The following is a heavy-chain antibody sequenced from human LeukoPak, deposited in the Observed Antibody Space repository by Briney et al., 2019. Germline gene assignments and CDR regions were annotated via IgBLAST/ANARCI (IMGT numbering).Heavy chain of an antibody. CDR2: ISYDGSNK. Sequence: GGSLRLSCAASGFTFSSYGMHWVRQAPGKGLEWVAVISYDGSNKYYADSVKGRFTISRDNSKNTLYLQMNSLRAEDTAVYYCARDGTYYYDSSGYYLSYDFDYWGQGTLVTVSS. CDR3: ARDGTYYYDSSGYYLSYDFDY. J-gene: IGHJ4*02. CDR1: GFTFSSYG. D-gene: IGHD3-22*01. V-gene: IGHV3-30*03.